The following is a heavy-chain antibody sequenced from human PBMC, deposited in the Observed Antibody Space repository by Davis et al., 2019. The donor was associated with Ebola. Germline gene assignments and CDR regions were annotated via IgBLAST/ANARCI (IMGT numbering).Heavy chain of an antibody. D-gene: IGHD3-10*01. V-gene: IGHV3-23*01. J-gene: IGHJ4*02. Sequence: GESLKISCAASGFTFSSYAMSWVRQAPGKGLEWVSAISGSGGSTYYADSVKGRFTISRDNSKNTLYLQMNSLRAEDTAVYYCAKRGDYYGSGRYDYWGQGTLVTVSS. CDR2: ISGSGGST. CDR1: GFTFSSYA. CDR3: AKRGDYYGSGRYDY.